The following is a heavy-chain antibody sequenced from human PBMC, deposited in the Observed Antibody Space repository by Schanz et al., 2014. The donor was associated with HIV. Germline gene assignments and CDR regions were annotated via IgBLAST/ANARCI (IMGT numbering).Heavy chain of an antibody. D-gene: IGHD3-3*01. CDR2: ISDSGRTT. J-gene: IGHJ6*02. V-gene: IGHV3-23*04. CDR1: GFTFSGYA. CDR3: ARDWRPNYDFWSGSIGVIGMDV. Sequence: VQLVESGGGLVQPGGSLRLSCAASGFTFSGYAMSWVRQAPGKGLEWVSAISDSGRTTYYGDSAKGRFTISRDNSKNTLYLQMNSLRAEDTAVYYCARDWRPNYDFWSGSIGVIGMDVWGQGTTVTVSS.